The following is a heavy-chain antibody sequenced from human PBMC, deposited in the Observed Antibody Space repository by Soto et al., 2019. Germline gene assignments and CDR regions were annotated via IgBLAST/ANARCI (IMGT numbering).Heavy chain of an antibody. Sequence: GGSLRLSCAASGFTFSSYAMNWVRQAPGKGLEWVSAISASGANTYYADSVKGRLTMSRDNSKNTLYLQMNSLRAEDTAIYYCTTITAASATGYRAQGTLVTGSS. J-gene: IGHJ4*02. CDR2: ISASGANT. D-gene: IGHD6-13*01. V-gene: IGHV3-23*01. CDR3: TTITAASATGY. CDR1: GFTFSSYA.